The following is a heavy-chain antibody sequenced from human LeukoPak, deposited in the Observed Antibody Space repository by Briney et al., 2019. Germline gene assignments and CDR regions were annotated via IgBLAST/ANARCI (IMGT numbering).Heavy chain of an antibody. CDR3: AQGHSHTAMYF. J-gene: IGHJ4*02. V-gene: IGHV3-30*02. CDR2: IRFDGSNT. D-gene: IGHD5-18*01. Sequence: GGSLRLSCAASGFTFSSYGMYWVRQAPGKGLEWVTFIRFDGSNTYYSDSVKGRFTISRDNSKNTLYLQMNSLRVEDTAVYYCAQGHSHTAMYFWGQGTLVTVSS. CDR1: GFTFSSYG.